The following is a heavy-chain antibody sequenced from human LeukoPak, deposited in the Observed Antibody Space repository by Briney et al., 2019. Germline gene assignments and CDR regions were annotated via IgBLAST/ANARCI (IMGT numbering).Heavy chain of an antibody. CDR3: ARPGYSGSLEY. CDR2: IYPGDSDT. V-gene: IGHV5-51*01. Sequence: GESLKISCKTSGYSFSTNWIGWVRQMPGKGLEWMGIIYPGDSDTRYSPSFQGQVTFSADKSINTAYLQWSSLKASDTAMYYCARPGYSGSLEYWGQGTLVTVSS. CDR1: GYSFSTNW. J-gene: IGHJ4*02. D-gene: IGHD6-13*01.